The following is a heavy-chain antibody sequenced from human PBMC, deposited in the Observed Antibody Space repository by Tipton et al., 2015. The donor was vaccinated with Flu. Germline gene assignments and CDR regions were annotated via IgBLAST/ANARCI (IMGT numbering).Heavy chain of an antibody. V-gene: IGHV1-69*01. Sequence: QLVQSGAEVKKPGSSVKVSCQASGGTFDTYSITWVRQAPGQGLEWMGGVNPFLGPPQYAQKFQDRVTISADESTFTAYMELRGLRFDDTAVYFCARDRAPGLERLDYFYMDVWGNGTTVTVSS. J-gene: IGHJ6*03. CDR1: GGTFDTYS. CDR3: ARDRAPGLERLDYFYMDV. D-gene: IGHD3-10*01. CDR2: VNPFLGPP.